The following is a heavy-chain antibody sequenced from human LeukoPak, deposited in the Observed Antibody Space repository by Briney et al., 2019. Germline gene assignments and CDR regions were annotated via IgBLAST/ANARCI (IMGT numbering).Heavy chain of an antibody. CDR3: ARGQGTWSPYTWFDH. V-gene: IGHV4-4*07. CDR1: GGSISSYY. Sequence: SETLSLTCTVSGGSISSYYWSWIRQPAGKGLEWIGRIYTSGSTNYNPSLKSRVTISVDTSKHQSSLKLSSVTAADTAVYYCARGQGTWSPYTWFDHWGQGTLVTVSS. CDR2: IYTSGST. J-gene: IGHJ5*02. D-gene: IGHD3-3*01.